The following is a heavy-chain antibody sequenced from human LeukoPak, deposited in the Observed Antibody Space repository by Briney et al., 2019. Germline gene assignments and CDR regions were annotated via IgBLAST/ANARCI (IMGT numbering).Heavy chain of an antibody. CDR3: ASERQNCSSTSCYRWDWFDP. J-gene: IGHJ5*02. CDR2: ISGSGGST. Sequence: GGSLRLSCAASGFTFGSYAMSWVRQAPGKGLEWVSAISGSGGSTYYADSVKGRFTISRDNSKNTLYLQMNSLRAEDTAVYYCASERQNCSSTSCYRWDWFDPWGQGTLVTVSS. D-gene: IGHD2-2*01. V-gene: IGHV3-23*01. CDR1: GFTFGSYA.